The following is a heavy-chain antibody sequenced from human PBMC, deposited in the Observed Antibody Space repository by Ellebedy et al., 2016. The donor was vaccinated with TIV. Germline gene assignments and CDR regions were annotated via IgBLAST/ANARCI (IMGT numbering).Heavy chain of an antibody. CDR3: VRDRNYPNDVFDI. CDR2: ITDDGRTT. CDR1: GFTFGSYA. V-gene: IGHV3-23*01. D-gene: IGHD5-24*01. Sequence: GGSLRLXCAASGFTFGSYAMGWVRQAPGRGPEWVSTITDDGRTTWYADSVKGRFTITRDNSRSSLSLQMNGLRAEDTAPYYCVRDRNYPNDVFDIWGQGTMVAVSS. J-gene: IGHJ3*02.